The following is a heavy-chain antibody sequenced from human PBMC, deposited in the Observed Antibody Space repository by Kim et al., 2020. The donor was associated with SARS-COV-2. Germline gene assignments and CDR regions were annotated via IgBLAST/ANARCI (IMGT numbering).Heavy chain of an antibody. CDR1: GFTFSRYT. J-gene: IGHJ4*02. D-gene: IGHD3-9*01. CDR2: IDGSGRNT. CDR3: AEDFLTVGWLHFDS. Sequence: GGTLRLSCAASGFTFSRYTMNWIRQAPGKGLEWVSTIDGSGRNTYYADSVKGRFTISRANSKTTLYLHMNSLRAEDTAIYYCAEDFLTVGWLHFDSWGQG. V-gene: IGHV3-23*01.